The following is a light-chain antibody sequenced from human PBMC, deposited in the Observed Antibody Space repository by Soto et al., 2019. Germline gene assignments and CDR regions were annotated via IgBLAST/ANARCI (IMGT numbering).Light chain of an antibody. CDR1: SSDVGGYNY. Sequence: QSVLTQPASVSGSPGQSITISCTGTSSDVGGYNYVSWYQQHPGNAPKLMIYDVSNRPSGVSNRFSGSKSGNTASLTISGLQAEDEADYFCSSYGSTSTRYVFGTGTQLTVL. CDR2: DVS. V-gene: IGLV2-14*03. CDR3: SSYGSTSTRYV. J-gene: IGLJ1*01.